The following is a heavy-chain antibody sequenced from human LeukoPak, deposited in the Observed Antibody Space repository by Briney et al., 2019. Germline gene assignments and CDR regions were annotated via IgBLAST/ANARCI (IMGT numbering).Heavy chain of an antibody. CDR3: ARHGDGFYHGMDV. CDR1: DFTFSRYS. Sequence: GGSLRLSCAASDFTFSRYSMNWFRQAPGEGLEWVSSISSGGHNIFYADPVKGRFTISRDNAKNSLYLQMNSLRVEDTAVYYCARHGDGFYHGMDVWGQGTTVTVSS. J-gene: IGHJ6*01. V-gene: IGHV3-21*01. D-gene: IGHD4-17*01. CDR2: ISSGGHNI.